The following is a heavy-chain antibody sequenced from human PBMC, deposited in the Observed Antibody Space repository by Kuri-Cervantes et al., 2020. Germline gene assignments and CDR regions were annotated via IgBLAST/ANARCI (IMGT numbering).Heavy chain of an antibody. J-gene: IGHJ4*02. CDR1: GYTFTSYG. D-gene: IGHD1-20*01. CDR3: ARAPYNWNGGYFDY. CDR2: ISAYNGDT. Sequence: ASVKVSCKASGYTFTSYGISWVRQAPGQGLEWMGWISAYNGDTNYAQKLQGRVTMTTDTSTSTAYMELRGLRSDDTAVYYCARAPYNWNGGYFDYWGQGTLVTVSS. V-gene: IGHV1-18*01.